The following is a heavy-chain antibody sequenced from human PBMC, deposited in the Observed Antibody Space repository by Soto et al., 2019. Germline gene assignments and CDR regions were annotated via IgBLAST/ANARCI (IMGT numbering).Heavy chain of an antibody. CDR1: GGSISSSSYY. D-gene: IGHD1-1*01. J-gene: IGHJ6*03. V-gene: IGHV4-39*01. CDR2: IYYSGST. Sequence: QLQLQESGPGLVKPSETLSLTCTVSGGSISSSSYYWGWIRQPPGKGLEWIGSIYYSGSTYYNPSLKSRVTISVDTSKNQFSLKLSSVTAADTAVYYCARQERRAPYYYYYMDVWGKGTTVTVSS. CDR3: ARQERRAPYYYYYMDV.